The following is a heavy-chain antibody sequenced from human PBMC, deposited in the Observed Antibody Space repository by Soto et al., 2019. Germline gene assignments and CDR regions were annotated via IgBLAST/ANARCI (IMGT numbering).Heavy chain of an antibody. V-gene: IGHV4-39*01. J-gene: IGHJ6*02. CDR1: GGSISSSSYY. CDR3: ARQRVGGSGSYYNYYYYGMDG. D-gene: IGHD3-10*01. Sequence: SETLSLTCTVSGGSISSSSYYWGWIRQPPGKGLEWIGSIYYSGSTYYNPSLKSRVTISVDTSKNQFSLKLSSVTAADTAVYYCARQRVGGSGSYYNYYYYGMDGWGQGTTVTVSS. CDR2: IYYSGST.